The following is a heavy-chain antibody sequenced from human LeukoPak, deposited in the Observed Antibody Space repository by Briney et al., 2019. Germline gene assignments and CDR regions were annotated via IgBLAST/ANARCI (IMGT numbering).Heavy chain of an antibody. CDR3: ARSVRGKNPYYFDY. CDR2: ISSSSSYI. Sequence: PGGSLRLSCAASGFTFSSYSMNWVRQAPGKGLEWVSSISSSSSYIYYADSVKGRFTISRDNAKNSLYLQMNSLRAEDTAVYYCARSVRGKNPYYFDYWGQGTLVTVSS. CDR1: GFTFSSYS. D-gene: IGHD3-10*02. J-gene: IGHJ4*02. V-gene: IGHV3-21*01.